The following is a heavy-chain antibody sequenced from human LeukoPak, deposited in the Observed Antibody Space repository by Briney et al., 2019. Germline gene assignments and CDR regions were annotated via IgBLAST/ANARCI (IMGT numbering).Heavy chain of an antibody. J-gene: IGHJ4*02. Sequence: SETLSLTCTVSGGSISSSSYYWGWIRQPPGKGLEWIGSIYYSGSTYYNPSLKSRVTISVDTSKNQFSLKLSSVTAADTAVYYCARARYSYDTFDYWGQGTLVTVSS. CDR1: GGSISSSSYY. CDR2: IYYSGST. V-gene: IGHV4-39*07. CDR3: ARARYSYDTFDY. D-gene: IGHD5-18*01.